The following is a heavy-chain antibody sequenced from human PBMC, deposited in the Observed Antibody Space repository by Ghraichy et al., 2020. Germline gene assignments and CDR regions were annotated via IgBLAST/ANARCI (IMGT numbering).Heavy chain of an antibody. D-gene: IGHD1-26*01. J-gene: IGHJ4*02. V-gene: IGHV4-39*01. CDR2: IYYSGST. CDR3: ASPLSRGGGSYYFDY. CDR1: GGSISSSSYY. Sequence: SETLSLTCTVSGGSISSSSYYWGWIRQPPGKGLEWIGSIYYSGSTYYNPSLKSRVTISVDTSKNQFSLKLSSVTAADTAVYYCASPLSRGGGSYYFDYWGQGTLVTVSS.